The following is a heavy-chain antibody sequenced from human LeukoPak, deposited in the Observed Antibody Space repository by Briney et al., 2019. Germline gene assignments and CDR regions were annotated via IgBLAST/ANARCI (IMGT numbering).Heavy chain of an antibody. V-gene: IGHV1-69*13. Sequence: APVKVSCKASGGTFSSYAISWVRQAPGQGLEWMGGIIPIFGTANYAQKFQGRVTITADESTSTAYMELSSLRSEDTAVYYCASARDIVPLLDYWGQGTLVTVSS. D-gene: IGHD2-8*01. CDR2: IIPIFGTA. CDR1: GGTFSSYA. J-gene: IGHJ4*02. CDR3: ASARDIVPLLDY.